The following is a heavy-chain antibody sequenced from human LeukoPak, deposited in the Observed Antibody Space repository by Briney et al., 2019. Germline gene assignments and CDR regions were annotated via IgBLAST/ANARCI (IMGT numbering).Heavy chain of an antibody. CDR3: ARGRFKASSGYYLH. Sequence: KPSETLSLTCTVPGGSIRSYYWSWIRQPPGKGLEWIGYIYHSGSTNYNPSIKSAVTISVDTSKNQYSLKLSSVTAADTAGYYCARGRFKASSGYYLHWGQGTLVTVSS. V-gene: IGHV4-59*01. D-gene: IGHD3-22*01. CDR1: GGSIRSYY. CDR2: IYHSGST. J-gene: IGHJ4*02.